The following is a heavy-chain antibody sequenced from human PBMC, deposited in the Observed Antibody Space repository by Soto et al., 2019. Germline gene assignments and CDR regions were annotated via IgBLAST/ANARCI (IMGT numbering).Heavy chain of an antibody. V-gene: IGHV6-1*01. CDR3: ARAWDSDCSSTSCSINWFDP. Sequence: PSQTLSLTCAISGDSVSSNSAAWNWIRQSPSRGLEWLGRTYYRSKWDNDYAVSVKSRITINPDTSKNQFSLQLNSVTPEDTAVYYCARAWDSDCSSTSCSINWFDPWGQGTLVTVSS. CDR2: TYYRSKWDN. CDR1: GDSVSSNSAA. D-gene: IGHD2-2*01. J-gene: IGHJ5*02.